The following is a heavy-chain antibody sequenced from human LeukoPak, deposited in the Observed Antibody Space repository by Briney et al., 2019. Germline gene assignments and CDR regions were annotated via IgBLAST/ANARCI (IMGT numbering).Heavy chain of an antibody. CDR2: IYYSGST. V-gene: IGHV4-59*08. D-gene: IGHD1-26*01. J-gene: IGHJ4*02. CDR3: ARTLYSGSYYAPY. CDR1: GGSISSYY. Sequence: SEILSLTCTVSGGSISSYYWSWIRQPPGKGLEWIGYIYYSGSTNYNPSLKSRVTISVDTSKNQFSLKLSSVTAADTAVYYCARTLYSGSYYAPYWGQGTLVTVSS.